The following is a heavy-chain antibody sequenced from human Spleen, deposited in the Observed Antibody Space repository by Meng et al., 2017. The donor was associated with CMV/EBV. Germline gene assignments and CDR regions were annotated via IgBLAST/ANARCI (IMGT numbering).Heavy chain of an antibody. CDR3: ARFYYGSGIYYYYGMDV. CDR1: GYTFTRYG. Sequence: ASVKVSCKASGYTFTRYGISWVRQAPGQGLEWMGWISAYNGNTNYAQKLQGRVTMTTDTSTSTAYMELRSLRSDDTAVYYCARFYYGSGIYYYYGMDVWGQGTTVTVSS. CDR2: ISAYNGNT. J-gene: IGHJ6*02. V-gene: IGHV1-18*01. D-gene: IGHD3-10*01.